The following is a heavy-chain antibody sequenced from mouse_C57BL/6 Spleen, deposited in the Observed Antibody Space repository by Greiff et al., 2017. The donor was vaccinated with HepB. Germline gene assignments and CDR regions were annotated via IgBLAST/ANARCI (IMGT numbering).Heavy chain of an antibody. CDR1: GYTFTSYW. D-gene: IGHD1-1*01. Sequence: QVQLQQSGAELVRPGTSVKLSCKASGYTFTSYWMHWVKQRPGQGLEWIGVIDPSDSYTNYNQKFKGKATLTVDTSSSTAYMQLSSLTSEDSAVYYCARTTTVVATPYWYFDVWGTGTTVTVSS. CDR2: IDPSDSYT. V-gene: IGHV1-59*01. J-gene: IGHJ1*03. CDR3: ARTTTVVATPYWYFDV.